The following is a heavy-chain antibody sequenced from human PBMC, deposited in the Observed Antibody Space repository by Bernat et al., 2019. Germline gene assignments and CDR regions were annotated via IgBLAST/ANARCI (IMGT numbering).Heavy chain of an antibody. CDR1: GYTFTNYA. J-gene: IGHJ6*02. CDR3: ARDEVADNYYYHGMDV. D-gene: IGHD6-19*01. Sequence: QVQLVQSGAAVRKPGASVKVSCKASGYTFTNYAIHWVRQAPEQRPEWMGWLHTGNGNTRYSQKFQGRVTITRDTSASTAYMELSSLTSEDTAVYYCARDEVADNYYYHGMDVWGQGTSVTVSS. CDR2: LHTGNGNT. V-gene: IGHV1-3*04.